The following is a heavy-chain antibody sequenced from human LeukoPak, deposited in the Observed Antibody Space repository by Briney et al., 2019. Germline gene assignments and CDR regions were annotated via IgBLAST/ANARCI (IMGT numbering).Heavy chain of an antibody. CDR3: ARRAGAYSHPYDY. CDR1: GSAVSSNS. J-gene: IGHJ4*02. Sequence: GGSLRLSCTVSGSAVSSNSMSWVRQAPGKGLEWVSFIYSDNTHYSDSVKGRFTISRDNSKNTLYLQMNSLRAEDTAVYYCARRAGAYSHPYDYWGQGTLVTVSS. CDR2: IYSDNT. V-gene: IGHV3-53*01. D-gene: IGHD4/OR15-4a*01.